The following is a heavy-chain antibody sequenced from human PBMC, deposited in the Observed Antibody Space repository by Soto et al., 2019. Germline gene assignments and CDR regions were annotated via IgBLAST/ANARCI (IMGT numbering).Heavy chain of an antibody. CDR1: GFTFSDYT. Sequence: QVLLVESGGGVVQPGRSLRLSCAASGFTFSDYTIHWVRQAPGKGLEWVALISYDATNKYYSDSVKGRFTISRDNSKNTLYLQMNSLRPEDTAVYYCARAVTRDFDYWGQGTLVTVSS. D-gene: IGHD4-17*01. CDR2: ISYDATNK. CDR3: ARAVTRDFDY. J-gene: IGHJ4*02. V-gene: IGHV3-30-3*01.